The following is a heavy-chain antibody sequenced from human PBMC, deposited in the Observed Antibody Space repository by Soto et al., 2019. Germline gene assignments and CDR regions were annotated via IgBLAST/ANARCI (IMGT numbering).Heavy chain of an antibody. D-gene: IGHD3-16*01. J-gene: IGHJ4*02. CDR3: SHSALHMITLGGVGVTGYDY. Sequence: QITLKESGPTLVKPTQTLTLTCTFSGFSLSTSGVGVGWIRQPPGKALEWLALIYWDDDKRYSPSLKSRLTRTKDTSNNRVVLTLTNMDPVDTATYYCSHSALHMITLGGVGVTGYDYWGQGTLVTVSS. V-gene: IGHV2-5*02. CDR1: GFSLSTSGVG. CDR2: IYWDDDK.